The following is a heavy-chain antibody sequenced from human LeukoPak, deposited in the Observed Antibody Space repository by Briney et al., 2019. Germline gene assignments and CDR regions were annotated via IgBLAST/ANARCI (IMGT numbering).Heavy chain of an antibody. J-gene: IGHJ4*02. Sequence: GGSLRLSCEASGLRFSPQGMNWVRQAPGKGLEWIAYISTTATNIYYADSVKGRFTISRASGQNSVYLEMNNVRAEDTAVYYCATKAVADSYWGQGTLVTVSS. CDR2: ISTTATNI. CDR3: ATKAVADSY. D-gene: IGHD6-19*01. CDR1: GLRFSPQG. V-gene: IGHV3-48*01.